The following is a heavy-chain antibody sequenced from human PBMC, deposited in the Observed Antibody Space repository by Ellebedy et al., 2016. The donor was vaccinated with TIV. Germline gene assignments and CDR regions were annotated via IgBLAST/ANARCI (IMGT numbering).Heavy chain of an antibody. D-gene: IGHD3-22*01. J-gene: IGHJ4*02. CDR3: ARVYYYDSSGYYDY. CDR1: GFTFSSYW. Sequence: PGGSLRLSCAASGFTFSSYWMSWIRQAPGKGLEWVSYISSSGSTIYYADSVKGRFTISRDNAKNSLYLQMNSLRAEDTAVYYCARVYYYDSSGYYDYWGQGTLVTVSS. V-gene: IGHV3-11*01. CDR2: ISSSGSTI.